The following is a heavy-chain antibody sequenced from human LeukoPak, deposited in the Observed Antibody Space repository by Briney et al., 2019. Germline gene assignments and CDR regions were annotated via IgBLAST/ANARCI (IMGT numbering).Heavy chain of an antibody. V-gene: IGHV3-66*02. Sequence: PGGSLRLSCAASGFTVSSNYMSRVRQAPGKGLEWVSVIYSGGSTYYADSVKGRFTTSRDNSKNTLYLQMNSLRAEDTAVYYCARDRAGDYADYWGQGTLVTVSS. CDR1: GFTVSSNY. D-gene: IGHD3-10*01. CDR2: IYSGGST. J-gene: IGHJ4*02. CDR3: ARDRAGDYADY.